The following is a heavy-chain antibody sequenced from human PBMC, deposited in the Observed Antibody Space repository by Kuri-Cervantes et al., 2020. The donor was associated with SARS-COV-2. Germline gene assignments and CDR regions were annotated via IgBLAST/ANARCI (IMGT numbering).Heavy chain of an antibody. CDR3: VKSITVSGTGFDY. CDR1: GVTFSIYN. D-gene: IGHD6-19*01. V-gene: IGHV3-21*01. CDR2: ISTTSSNI. Sequence: GESLQISCAASGVTFSIYNMNWVRQAPGKGLEWVSLISTTSSNIYYADSVRGRLTIARDHAENSLFLQMNSLRAEDTAVYYCVKSITVSGTGFDYWGQGALVTVSS. J-gene: IGHJ4*02.